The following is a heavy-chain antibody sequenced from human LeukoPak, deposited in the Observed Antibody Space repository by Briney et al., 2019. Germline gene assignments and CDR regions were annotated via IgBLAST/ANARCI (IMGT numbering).Heavy chain of an antibody. CDR3: ARGGIAAAGGGFDY. Sequence: PSETLSLTCTVSGGSISSSSYYWGWIRQPPGKGLEWIGSIYYSGSTYYNPSLKSRVTISVDTSKNQFSLKLSSVTAADTAVYYCARGGIAAAGGGFDYWGQGTLVTVSS. J-gene: IGHJ4*02. V-gene: IGHV4-39*07. CDR2: IYYSGST. CDR1: GGSISSSSYY. D-gene: IGHD6-13*01.